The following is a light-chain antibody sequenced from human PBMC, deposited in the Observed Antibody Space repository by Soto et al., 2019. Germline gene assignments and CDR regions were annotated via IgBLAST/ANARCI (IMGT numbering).Light chain of an antibody. V-gene: IGKV1-5*01. J-gene: IGKJ4*01. CDR2: AAS. CDR1: QTIGSW. Sequence: SQMTQSPSTLSTSVGYRFTVTFRASQTIGSWLAWYQQKPGRAPKLLIYAASTLYGGVPSRFSGSGSGTDFALTITSLQAKDFATYYCQQLRMYPSTFGGGTKVDI. CDR3: QQLRMYPST.